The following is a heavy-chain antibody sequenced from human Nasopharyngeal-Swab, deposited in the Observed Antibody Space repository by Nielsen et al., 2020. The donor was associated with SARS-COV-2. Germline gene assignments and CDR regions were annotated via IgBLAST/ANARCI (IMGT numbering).Heavy chain of an antibody. CDR3: ARERPEHYFDL. V-gene: IGHV3-30*03. J-gene: IGHJ4*02. Sequence: GESLKISCAASGFTFSSFGMHWVRQAPGKGLEWVAVISHDGRGNVYADSVKGRFTISRDNSTLYLQMDSLRAEDTAVYYCARERPEHYFDLWGPGTLVTVSS. CDR2: ISHDGRGN. D-gene: IGHD2-21*01. CDR1: GFTFSSFG.